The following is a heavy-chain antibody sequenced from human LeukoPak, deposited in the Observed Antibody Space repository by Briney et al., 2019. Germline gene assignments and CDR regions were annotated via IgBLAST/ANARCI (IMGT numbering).Heavy chain of an antibody. D-gene: IGHD2-2*01. J-gene: IGHJ5*02. CDR2: INHSGST. CDR3: ASGLYCSSTSCYSWFDP. CDR1: GGSFSGYY. V-gene: IGHV4-34*01. Sequence: SETLSLTCAVYGGSFSGYYWSWIRQPPGKWLEWIGEINHSGSTNYNPSLKSRVTISVDTSKNQFSLKLSSVTAADTAVYYCASGLYCSSTSCYSWFDPWGQGSLVTVSS.